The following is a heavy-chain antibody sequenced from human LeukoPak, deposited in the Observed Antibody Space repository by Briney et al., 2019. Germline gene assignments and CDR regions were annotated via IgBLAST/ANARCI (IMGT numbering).Heavy chain of an antibody. D-gene: IGHD3-10*01. V-gene: IGHV1-8*03. Sequence: ASVKVSCKASGYTFTSYDINWVRQATGQGLEWMGWMNPNSGNTGYAQKFQGRVTITRNTSISTAYMELSSLRSEDTAVYYCARGSVGGFGELSGFRMDVRGKGTTVTVSS. CDR3: ARGSVGGFGELSGFRMDV. CDR2: MNPNSGNT. CDR1: GYTFTSYD. J-gene: IGHJ6*04.